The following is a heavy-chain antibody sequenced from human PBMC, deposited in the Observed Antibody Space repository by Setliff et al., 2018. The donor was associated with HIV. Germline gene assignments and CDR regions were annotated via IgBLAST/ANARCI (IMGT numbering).Heavy chain of an antibody. CDR1: GFTFSSYW. J-gene: IGHJ3*02. CDR2: IKQDGSEK. D-gene: IGHD1-1*01. V-gene: IGHV3-7*01. Sequence: GGSLRLSCAASGFTFSSYWMSWVRQAPGKGLEWVANIKQDGSEKYYVDSVKGRFTISRDNAKNSLYLQMNSMIAEDTAVYYCASSVFLQGAIDIWGQGTMVTVSS. CDR3: ASSVFLQGAIDI.